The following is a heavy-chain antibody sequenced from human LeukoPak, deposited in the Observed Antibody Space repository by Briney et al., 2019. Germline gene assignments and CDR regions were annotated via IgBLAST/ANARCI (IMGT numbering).Heavy chain of an antibody. J-gene: IGHJ4*02. Sequence: ASVKVSCKASGYTFTGYYMHWVRQAPGQGLEWTGWINPNSGGTNYAQKFQGRVTMTRDTSISTAYMELSRLRSDDTAVYYCARLGYEAVTGTPRDYWGQGTLVTVSS. V-gene: IGHV1-2*02. CDR3: ARLGYEAVTGTPRDY. D-gene: IGHD6-19*01. CDR1: GYTFTGYY. CDR2: INPNSGGT.